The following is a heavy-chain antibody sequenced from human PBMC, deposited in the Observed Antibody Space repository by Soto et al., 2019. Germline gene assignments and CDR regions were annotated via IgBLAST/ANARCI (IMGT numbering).Heavy chain of an antibody. CDR2: IYYSGST. Sequence: SETLSLTCTVSGGSISSYYWSWIRQPPGKGLEWIGYIYYSGSTNYNPSLKSRVTISVDTSKNQFSLKLSSVTAADTAVYYCARDRSLNMVPKDYYYYGMDVWGQGTTVTVSS. CDR1: GGSISSYY. J-gene: IGHJ6*02. V-gene: IGHV4-59*01. CDR3: ARDRSLNMVPKDYYYYGMDV. D-gene: IGHD2-8*01.